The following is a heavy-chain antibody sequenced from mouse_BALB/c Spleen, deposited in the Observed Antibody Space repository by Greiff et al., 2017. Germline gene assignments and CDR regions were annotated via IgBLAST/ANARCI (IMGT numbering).Heavy chain of an antibody. CDR2: IYPGSGST. Sequence: LQQPGSELVRPGASVKLSCKASGYTFTSYWMHWVKQRPGQGLEWIGNIYPGSGSTNYDEKFKSKATLTVDTSSSTAYMQLSSLTSEDSAVYYCTRYYDGYPWFAYWGQGTLVTVSA. D-gene: IGHD2-3*01. J-gene: IGHJ3*01. CDR3: TRYYDGYPWFAY. CDR1: GYTFTSYW. V-gene: IGHV1S22*01.